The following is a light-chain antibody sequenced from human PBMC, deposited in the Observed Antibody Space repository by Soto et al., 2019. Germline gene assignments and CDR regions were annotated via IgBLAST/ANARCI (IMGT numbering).Light chain of an antibody. CDR2: GTS. CDR1: QSVNSIY. J-gene: IGKJ2*03. Sequence: EIVLTQSPGTLSLSLGERATLSCRASQSVNSIYLAWYQQKPGQAPRLLIYGTSSTATGIPDRFSGSGSGTAFTLTISRLEPEDFAVYYCQQYGNSPRYSFGQGTKVEIK. V-gene: IGKV3-20*01. CDR3: QQYGNSPRYS.